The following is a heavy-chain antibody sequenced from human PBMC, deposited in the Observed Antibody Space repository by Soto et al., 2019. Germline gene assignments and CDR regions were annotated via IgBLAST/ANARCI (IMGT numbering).Heavy chain of an antibody. CDR1: GGSFSGYY. CDR2: INHSGST. Sequence: SETLSLTCAVYGGSFSGYYWSWIRQPPRPGLEWIGEINHSGSTNYNPSLKSRVTISVDTSKNQFSLKLSSVTAADTAVYYCARGRDFWSGYYYYFGMDVWGQGSMVTVSS. V-gene: IGHV4-34*01. D-gene: IGHD3-3*01. CDR3: ARGRDFWSGYYYYFGMDV. J-gene: IGHJ6*02.